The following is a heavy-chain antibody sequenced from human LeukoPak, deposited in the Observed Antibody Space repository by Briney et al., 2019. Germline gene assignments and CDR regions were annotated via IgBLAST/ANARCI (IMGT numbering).Heavy chain of an antibody. J-gene: IGHJ4*02. D-gene: IGHD1-7*01. CDR2: IQYDGSNE. V-gene: IGHV3-30*02. Sequence: PGGSLRLSCAASGFTFSNFGMHWVRQAPGKGLEWVALIQYDGSNEYYADSVKGRITISRDNSKNTLYLQMSSLRAEDTAVYYCAKGRSDWNYVTDWGQGTLVTVSS. CDR1: GFTFSNFG. CDR3: AKGRSDWNYVTD.